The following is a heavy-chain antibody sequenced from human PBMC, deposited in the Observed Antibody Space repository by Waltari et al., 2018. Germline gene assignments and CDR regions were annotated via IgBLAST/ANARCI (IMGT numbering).Heavy chain of an antibody. Sequence: QVQLVQSGAEVKKPGSSVKVSCKASGGTFSSYAISWVRQAPGQGLEWMGGIIPIFGTANYAQKFQGRVTITADESTSTAYMELSSLRSEDTAVYYCARETDYYYDSSGYYGEAFDIWGQGTMVTVSS. CDR3: ARETDYYYDSSGYYGEAFDI. J-gene: IGHJ3*02. CDR2: IIPIFGTA. V-gene: IGHV1-69*13. D-gene: IGHD3-22*01. CDR1: GGTFSSYA.